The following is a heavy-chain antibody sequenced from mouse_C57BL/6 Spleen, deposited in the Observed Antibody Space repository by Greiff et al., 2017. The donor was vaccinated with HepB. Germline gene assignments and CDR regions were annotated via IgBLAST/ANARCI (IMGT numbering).Heavy chain of an antibody. CDR2: IRSKSNNYAT. J-gene: IGHJ1*03. CDR1: GFSFNTYA. V-gene: IGHV10-1*01. D-gene: IGHD1-1*01. Sequence: EVMLVESGGGLVQPKGSLKLSCAASGFSFNTYAMNWVRQAPGKGLEWVARIRSKSNNYATYYADSVKDRFTISRDDSESMLYLQMNNLKTEDTAMYYCVREGYYYGSSIYWYFDVWGTGTTVTVSS. CDR3: VREGYYYGSSIYWYFDV.